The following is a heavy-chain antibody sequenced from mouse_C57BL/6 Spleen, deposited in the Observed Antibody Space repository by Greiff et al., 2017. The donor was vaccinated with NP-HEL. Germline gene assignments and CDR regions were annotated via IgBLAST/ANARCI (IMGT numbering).Heavy chain of an antibody. J-gene: IGHJ2*01. CDR2: IYPGSGST. CDR3: ARDYYGY. D-gene: IGHD1-1*01. Sequence: QVHVKQPGAELVKPGASVKMSCKASGYTFTSYWITWVKQRPGQGLEWIGDIYPGSGSTNYNEKFKSKATLTVDKSSSTAYMQLSSLTSEDSAVYYCARDYYGYWGQGTTLTVSS. CDR1: GYTFTSYW. V-gene: IGHV1-55*01.